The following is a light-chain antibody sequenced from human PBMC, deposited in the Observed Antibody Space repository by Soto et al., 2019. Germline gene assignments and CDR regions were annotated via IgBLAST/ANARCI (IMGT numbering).Light chain of an antibody. J-gene: IGKJ1*01. Sequence: DIQMTQSPSSLSASVGDRVTITCRASQSISTFLNWYQQKPGKAPNLLIHAASGRQSGVPARFSGSGSGTEFTLTISSLQPDDFATYFCQQYNSYTWTFGQGTKVDIK. CDR1: QSISTF. V-gene: IGKV1-39*01. CDR3: QQYNSYTWT. CDR2: AAS.